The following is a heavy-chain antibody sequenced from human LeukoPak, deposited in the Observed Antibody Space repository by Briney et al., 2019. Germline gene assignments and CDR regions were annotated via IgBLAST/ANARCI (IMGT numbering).Heavy chain of an antibody. V-gene: IGHV3-23*01. CDR2: VTGSGGNT. D-gene: IGHD2-15*01. J-gene: IGHJ4*02. CDR3: AKGRRLVAATTAFDY. Sequence: GGSLRLSCAASGFTFSSYAMSWVRQAPGKGLEWVSAVTGSGGNTYYADSVKGRFTISRDNSKNTLYLQMNSLRAEDTAVYYCAKGRRLVAATTAFDYWGQGTLVTVSS. CDR1: GFTFSSYA.